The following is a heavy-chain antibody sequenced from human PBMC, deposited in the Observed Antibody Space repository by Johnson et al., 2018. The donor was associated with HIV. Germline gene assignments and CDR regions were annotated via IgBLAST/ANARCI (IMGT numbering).Heavy chain of an antibody. V-gene: IGHV3-9*01. D-gene: IGHD3-9*01. J-gene: IGHJ3*02. CDR3: AKDLRVFDWLNAYDAFDI. Sequence: VQLVESGGGLVQPGRSLRLSCAASGFIYDDYAMHWVRQAPGKGLEWVSVITCDSGSIGYADSVKGRFTISRDNSKNTLYLQMNSLRADDTAVYYCAKDLRVFDWLNAYDAFDIWGQGTMVTVSS. CDR1: GFIYDDYA. CDR2: ITCDSGSI.